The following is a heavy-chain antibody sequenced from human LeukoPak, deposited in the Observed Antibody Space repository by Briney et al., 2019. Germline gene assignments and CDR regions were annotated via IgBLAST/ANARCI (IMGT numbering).Heavy chain of an antibody. CDR2: MNPNSGNT. D-gene: IGHD3-10*01. CDR1: GYTFTSYG. J-gene: IGHJ4*02. V-gene: IGHV1-8*02. Sequence: GASVKVSCKASGYTFTSYGISWVRQAPGQGLEWMGRMNPNSGNTGYAQKLQGRGTMTRNTSISTAYMELSSLRSEDTAVYYCARGSRLLWFGGLPLDYWGQGTLVTVSS. CDR3: ARGSRLLWFGGLPLDY.